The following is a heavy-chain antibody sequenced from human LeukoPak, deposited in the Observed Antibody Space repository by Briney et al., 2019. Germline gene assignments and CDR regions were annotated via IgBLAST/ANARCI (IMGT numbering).Heavy chain of an antibody. CDR2: IYYSGST. CDR1: GGSISSYY. J-gene: IGHJ3*02. CDR3: ARRRDAFDI. V-gene: IGHV4-59*08. Sequence: SETLSLTCTVSGGSISSYYWSWIRQPPGKGLEWIGYIYYSGSTNYNPSLKSRVTISVDTSKNRFSLKLSSVTAADTAVYYCARRRDAFDIWGQGTMVTVSS.